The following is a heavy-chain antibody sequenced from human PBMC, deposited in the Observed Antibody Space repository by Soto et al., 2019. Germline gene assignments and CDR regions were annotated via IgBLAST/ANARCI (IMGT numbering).Heavy chain of an antibody. CDR2: IYSGGST. CDR1: GFTVSSNY. CDR3: ARVVYGVYYMDV. V-gene: IGHV3-66*01. D-gene: IGHD4-17*01. J-gene: IGHJ6*03. Sequence: PGGSLRLSCAASGFTVSSNYMSLVRQAPGKGLEWVSVIYSGGSTYYADSVKGRFTISRDNSKNTLYLQMNSLRAEDTAVYHCARVVYGVYYMDVWGKGTTVTVSS.